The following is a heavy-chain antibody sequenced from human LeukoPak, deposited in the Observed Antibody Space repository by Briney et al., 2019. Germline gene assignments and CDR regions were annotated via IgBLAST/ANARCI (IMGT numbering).Heavy chain of an antibody. V-gene: IGHV3-7*01. CDR2: IKQDGSGK. CDR3: ARRLRGSPVDY. D-gene: IGHD5-12*01. Sequence: GGSLRLSCAASGFTFSSYWMSWVRQGPGKGLEWVANIKQDGSGKYYVDSVKGRFTSSRDNAKNSLYLQMNSLRAEDTAVYYCARRLRGSPVDYWGQGTLVTVSS. CDR1: GFTFSSYW. J-gene: IGHJ4*02.